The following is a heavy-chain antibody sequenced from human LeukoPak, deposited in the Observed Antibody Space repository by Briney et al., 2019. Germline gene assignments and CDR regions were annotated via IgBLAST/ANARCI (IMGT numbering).Heavy chain of an antibody. V-gene: IGHV3-74*01. CDR2: INSDGSST. CDR1: GFTFSSYW. Sequence: GGSLRLSCAASGFTFSSYWMHWVRQAPGKGLVWVSRINSDGSSTSYADSVKGRCTISRDNAKNTLYLQMNSLRAEDTAVYYCASLDIVVVPAANGGDAFDIWGQGTMVTVSS. D-gene: IGHD2-2*03. CDR3: ASLDIVVVPAANGGDAFDI. J-gene: IGHJ3*02.